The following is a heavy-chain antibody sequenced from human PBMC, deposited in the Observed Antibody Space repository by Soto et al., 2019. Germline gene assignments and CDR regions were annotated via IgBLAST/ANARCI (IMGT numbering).Heavy chain of an antibody. J-gene: IGHJ4*02. V-gene: IGHV1-18*01. CDR1: GYTFTSYG. D-gene: IGHD6-19*01. Sequence: GASVKVSCKASGYTFTSYGISWVRQAPGQGLEWMGWISAYNGDTNYAQKLQGRVTMTTDTSTSTAYMELRSLRSDDTAVYYCAIYSSGWYYFDYWGQGTLVTVSS. CDR3: AIYSSGWYYFDY. CDR2: ISAYNGDT.